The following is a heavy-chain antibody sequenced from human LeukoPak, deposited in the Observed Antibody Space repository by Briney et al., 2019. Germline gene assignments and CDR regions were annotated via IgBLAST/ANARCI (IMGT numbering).Heavy chain of an antibody. CDR2: IYTSGST. V-gene: IGHV4-4*07. CDR3: ARLKEIPPLEWLLYGDAFDI. J-gene: IGHJ3*02. Sequence: PSETLSLTCTVSGGSISSYYWSWIRQPAGKGLEWIGRIYTSGSTNYNPSLKSRVTMSVDTSKNQFSLKLSSVTAADTAVYYCARLKEIPPLEWLLYGDAFDIWGQGTMVTVSS. CDR1: GGSISSYY. D-gene: IGHD3-3*01.